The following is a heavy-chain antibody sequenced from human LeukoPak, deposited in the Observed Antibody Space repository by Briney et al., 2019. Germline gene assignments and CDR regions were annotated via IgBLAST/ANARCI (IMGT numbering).Heavy chain of an antibody. J-gene: IGHJ4*02. D-gene: IGHD3-10*01. V-gene: IGHV4-4*02. CDR1: SGSSSSSNW. Sequence: PSETLSLTSAVSSGSSSSSNWWSWARQPPGKGLGWIGEIYHSGSTNYNPSLRSRVTISVDKSKNRYSQRLSSVTAADTAVYYCRGSGSSYFDYWGQGTLVTVSS. CDR2: IYHSGST. CDR3: RGSGSSYFDY.